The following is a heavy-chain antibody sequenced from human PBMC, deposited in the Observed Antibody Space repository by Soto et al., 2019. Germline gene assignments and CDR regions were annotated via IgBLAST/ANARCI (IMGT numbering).Heavy chain of an antibody. CDR3: ARDPNCSGGSCLPNYYYYYGKDV. CDR1: GGSFSGYY. V-gene: IGHV4-34*11. D-gene: IGHD2-15*01. J-gene: IGHJ6*02. CDR2: IYYSGST. Sequence: WETLSLTCAVYGGSFSGYYWTWIRQPPGTGLEWIGYIYYSGSTNYNPSLKSRVTISVDTSKNQFSLKLSSVTAADTAVCYCARDPNCSGGSCLPNYYYYYGKDVWGQGTTVTVSS.